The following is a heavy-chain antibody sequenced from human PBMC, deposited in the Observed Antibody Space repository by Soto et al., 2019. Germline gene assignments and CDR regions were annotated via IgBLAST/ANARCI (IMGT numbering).Heavy chain of an antibody. CDR3: TRDRAVVPAAMYYYYYMDV. D-gene: IGHD2-2*01. CDR2: IRSKAYGGTT. V-gene: IGHV3-49*03. J-gene: IGHJ6*03. CDR1: GFTFGDYA. Sequence: GGSLRLSCTASGFTFGDYAMSWFRQAPGKGLEWVGFIRSKAYGGTTEYAASVKGRFTISRDDSKSIAYLQMNSLKTEDTAVYYCTRDRAVVPAAMYYYYYMDVWGKGTTVTVSS.